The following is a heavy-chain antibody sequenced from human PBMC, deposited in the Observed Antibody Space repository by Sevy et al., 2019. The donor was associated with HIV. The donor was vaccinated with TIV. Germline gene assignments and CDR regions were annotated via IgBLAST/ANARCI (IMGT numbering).Heavy chain of an antibody. CDR3: ARDGGYTYGRPYSFDS. D-gene: IGHD5-18*01. Sequence: GGSLRLSCAASGFTFNTYSMNWVRQAPGKGLEWVSYISASSHHIYYGDSVKGRFTISRDNAENSLYLPMNSLRDEDTAVYYCARDGGYTYGRPYSFDSWGQGTLVTVSS. CDR1: GFTFNTYS. V-gene: IGHV3-48*02. CDR2: ISASSHHI. J-gene: IGHJ4*02.